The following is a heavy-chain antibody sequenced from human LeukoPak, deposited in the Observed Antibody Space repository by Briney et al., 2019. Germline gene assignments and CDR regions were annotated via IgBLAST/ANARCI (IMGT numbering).Heavy chain of an antibody. V-gene: IGHV4-59*08. CDR3: ARGTTVTTPDY. Sequence: PSETLSLACTVSGVSISSYYWSWIRQPPGRGLEWIGYIYYSGSTNYNPSLKSRVTISIDTSKNQFSLKLSSVTAADTAVYYCARGTTVTTPDYWGQGTLVTVSS. CDR2: IYYSGST. CDR1: GVSISSYY. J-gene: IGHJ4*02. D-gene: IGHD4-17*01.